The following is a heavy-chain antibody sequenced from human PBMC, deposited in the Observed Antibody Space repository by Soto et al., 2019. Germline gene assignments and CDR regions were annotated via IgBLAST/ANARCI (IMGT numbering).Heavy chain of an antibody. CDR2: IIPIFGTA. Sequence: QVQLVQSGAEVKKPGSSVKVSCKASGGTFSSYAISWVRQAPGQGLEWMGGIIPIFGTANYAQKLQGTVTLTADDSTTIAIMHPIRLRSDDPAVSYCARHVLAAGYYSALDVWGQGTTVTVSS. D-gene: IGHD2-2*01. J-gene: IGHJ6*02. CDR3: ARHVLAAGYYSALDV. V-gene: IGHV1-69*12. CDR1: GGTFSSYA.